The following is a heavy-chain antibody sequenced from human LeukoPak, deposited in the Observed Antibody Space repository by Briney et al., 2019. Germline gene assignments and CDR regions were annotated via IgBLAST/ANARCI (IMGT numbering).Heavy chain of an antibody. Sequence: PGGSLRLSFAASGFTFSGSAMHWVRQASGKGLEWVGRIRSKANSYATAYAASVKGRFTISRDDSKNTAYLQMNSLKTEDTAVYYCTRLLGYYDSSGEWHFDYWGQGTLVTVSS. CDR1: GFTFSGSA. CDR2: IRSKANSYAT. CDR3: TRLLGYYDSSGEWHFDY. J-gene: IGHJ4*02. V-gene: IGHV3-73*01. D-gene: IGHD3-22*01.